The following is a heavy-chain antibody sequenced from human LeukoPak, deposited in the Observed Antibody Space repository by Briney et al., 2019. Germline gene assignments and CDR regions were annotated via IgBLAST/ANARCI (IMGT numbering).Heavy chain of an antibody. D-gene: IGHD5-24*01. J-gene: IGHJ4*02. CDR1: GGTFSSYA. V-gene: IGHV1-8*02. CDR3: ARGPGRDGYNRGGY. Sequence: ASVKVSCKASGGTFSSYAISWVRQATGQGLEWMGWMNPNSGNTGYAQKFQGRVTMTRNTSISTAYMELSSLRSEDTAVYYCARGPGRDGYNRGGYWGQGTLVTVSS. CDR2: MNPNSGNT.